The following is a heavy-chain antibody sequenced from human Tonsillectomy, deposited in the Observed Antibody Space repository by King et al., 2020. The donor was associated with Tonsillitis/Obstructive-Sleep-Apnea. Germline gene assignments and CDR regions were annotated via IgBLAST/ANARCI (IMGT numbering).Heavy chain of an antibody. CDR2: ISYDGSHK. CDR1: GFTFRSYA. CDR3: VREDYGKYYFDY. V-gene: IGHV3-30*04. J-gene: IGHJ4*02. D-gene: IGHD4-17*01. Sequence: QVQLVESGGGVVQPGRSLSLSCAASGFTFRSYAMHWVRQAPGKGLEWVAVISYDGSHKYYADSVKGRFTISRDNSKNTLYLQMNSLRPEDTAMYYCVREDYGKYYFDYWGQGNLVTVSS.